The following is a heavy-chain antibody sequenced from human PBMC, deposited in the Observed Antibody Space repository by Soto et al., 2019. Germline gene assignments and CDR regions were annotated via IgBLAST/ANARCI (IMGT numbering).Heavy chain of an antibody. J-gene: IGHJ5*02. CDR2: IIPIFGTA. CDR1: GGTFSSYA. V-gene: IGHV1-69*13. D-gene: IGHD5-18*01. CDR3: ARSIGWGYTASNWFDP. Sequence: GASVKVSCKASGGTFSSYAISWVRQAPGQGLEWMGGIIPIFGTANYAQKFQGRVTITADESTSTAYMELSSLRSEDTAVYYCARSIGWGYTASNWFDPWGQGTLVTVSS.